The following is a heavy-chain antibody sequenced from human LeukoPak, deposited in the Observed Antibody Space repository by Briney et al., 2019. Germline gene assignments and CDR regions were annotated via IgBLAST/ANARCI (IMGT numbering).Heavy chain of an antibody. CDR2: INPSGGST. J-gene: IGHJ4*02. D-gene: IGHD3-22*01. Sequence: ASVKVSCKASGYTFTSYYMHWVRQAPGQGLEWMGIINPSGGSTSYAQKFQGRVTMTRDTSTSTVYMELSSLRSEDTAVYYCARDRAGGSGYRPPDYWGQGTLVTVSS. CDR3: ARDRAGGSGYRPPDY. CDR1: GYTFTSYY. V-gene: IGHV1-46*01.